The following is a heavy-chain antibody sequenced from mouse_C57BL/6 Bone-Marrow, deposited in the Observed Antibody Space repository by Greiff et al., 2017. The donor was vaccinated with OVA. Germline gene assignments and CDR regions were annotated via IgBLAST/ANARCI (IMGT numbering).Heavy chain of an antibody. J-gene: IGHJ4*01. Sequence: QVQLQQSGPGLVKPSQSLFLTCSITGFPITSGYYWIWIRQSPGKPLEWMGYITHSGETFYNPSLQSPISITRETSKNQFFLQLNSVTTEDTAMYYCAGDPYYYGSSYRYYAMDYWGQGTSVTVSS. CDR2: ITHSGET. CDR1: GFPITSGYY. V-gene: IGHV12-3*01. CDR3: AGDPYYYGSSYRYYAMDY. D-gene: IGHD1-1*01.